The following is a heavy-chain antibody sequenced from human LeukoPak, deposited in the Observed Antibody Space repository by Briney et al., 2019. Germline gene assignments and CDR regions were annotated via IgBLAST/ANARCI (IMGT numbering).Heavy chain of an antibody. V-gene: IGHV1-69*13. CDR2: IIPIFGTA. D-gene: IGHD5-12*01. CDR3: ASFFYSGYDSLDY. J-gene: IGHJ4*02. Sequence: SVKVSCKASGGTFSSYAISWVRQAPGQGLEWMGGIIPIFGTANYAQKFQGRVTITADESTSTAYMQLSSLRSEDTAVYYCASFFYSGYDSLDYWGQGTLVTVSS. CDR1: GGTFSSYA.